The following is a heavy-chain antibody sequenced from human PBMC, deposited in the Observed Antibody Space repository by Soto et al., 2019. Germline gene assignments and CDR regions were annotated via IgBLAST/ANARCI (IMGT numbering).Heavy chain of an antibody. CDR2: ISYDGSNK. CDR1: GFTFSSYG. V-gene: IGHV3-30*18. J-gene: IGHJ6*02. Sequence: VQLVESGGGVVQPGRSLRLSCAASGFTFSSYGMHWVRQAPGKGLEWVAVISYDGSNKYYADSVKGRFTISRDNSKNTLYLQMNSLRAEDTAVYYCAKGAPRETRPAYGMDVWGQGTTVTVSS. CDR3: AKGAPRETRPAYGMDV.